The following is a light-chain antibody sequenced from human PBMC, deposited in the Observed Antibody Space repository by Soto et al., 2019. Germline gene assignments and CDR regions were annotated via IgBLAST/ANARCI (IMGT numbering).Light chain of an antibody. J-gene: IGKJ2*01. CDR2: GAS. Sequence: EIVMTQSPATLSVSPGERATLSCRASQSVSSNLAWYQQKPGQDPRLLIYGASTRATGIPARFSGSGSGTEFTLNISSLQSEDFAVYYCQQYNNWPYTFGQGTKLEIK. CDR1: QSVSSN. CDR3: QQYNNWPYT. V-gene: IGKV3-15*01.